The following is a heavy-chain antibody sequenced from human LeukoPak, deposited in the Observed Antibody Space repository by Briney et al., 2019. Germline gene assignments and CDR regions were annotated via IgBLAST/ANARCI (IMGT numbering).Heavy chain of an antibody. CDR3: PTNEWVGESLYIY. CDR1: GLIFSAHD. D-gene: IGHD3-10*01. V-gene: IGHV3-48*03. CDR2: ISRGGTNI. Sequence: GGSLRLSCAASGLIFSAHDLNWLRQAPGKGLEWVSHISRGGTNIQYTDSVKGRFTISRDDAKNSLNLQMNSLRVEDTAVYYCPTNEWVGESLYIYWGQGIQVTVSS. J-gene: IGHJ4*02.